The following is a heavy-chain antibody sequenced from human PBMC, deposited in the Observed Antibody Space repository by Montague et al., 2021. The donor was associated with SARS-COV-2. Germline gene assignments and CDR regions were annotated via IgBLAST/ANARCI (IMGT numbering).Heavy chain of an antibody. CDR2: IYASGGT. CDR1: GDSISSFC. Sequence: SETLSLTCTVSGDSISSFCWNWIRQPAGKGLEWIGRIYASGGTNYNPSLKSQVTMSVDTSKNQFSLKVSSVTAADTAVYYCARDYGDYSYYYGLDVWGQGTTVTVSS. V-gene: IGHV4-4*07. J-gene: IGHJ6*02. D-gene: IGHD4-17*01. CDR3: ARDYGDYSYYYGLDV.